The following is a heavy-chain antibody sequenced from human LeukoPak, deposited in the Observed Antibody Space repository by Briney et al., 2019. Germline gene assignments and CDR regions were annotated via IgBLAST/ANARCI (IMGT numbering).Heavy chain of an antibody. D-gene: IGHD5-12*01. CDR1: GYTFAGYY. Sequence: ASVKVSCKASGYTFAGYYMHWVRQAPGQGLEWMGRINPNSGGTNYAQKFQGRVTMTRDTSISTAYMELSRLRSDDTAVYYCALWWLRSDFDYWGQGTLVTVSS. V-gene: IGHV1-2*06. CDR3: ALWWLRSDFDY. CDR2: INPNSGGT. J-gene: IGHJ4*02.